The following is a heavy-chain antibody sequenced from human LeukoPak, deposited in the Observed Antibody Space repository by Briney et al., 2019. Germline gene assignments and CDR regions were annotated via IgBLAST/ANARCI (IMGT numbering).Heavy chain of an antibody. Sequence: GGSLRLSCAASGFTFSTYAMSWVRQAPGKGLEWVSAISGSGGSTYYADSVKGRFTISRDNSKNTLYLQMNSLRAEDTAVYYCAKDRGVQLERPRYMDVWGKGTTVTVSS. CDR3: AKDRGVQLERPRYMDV. CDR2: ISGSGGST. J-gene: IGHJ6*03. D-gene: IGHD1-1*01. CDR1: GFTFSTYA. V-gene: IGHV3-23*01.